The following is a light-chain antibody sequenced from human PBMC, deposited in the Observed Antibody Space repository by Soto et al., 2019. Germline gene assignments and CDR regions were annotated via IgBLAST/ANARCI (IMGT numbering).Light chain of an antibody. CDR3: LLAYSGGRV. V-gene: IGLV7-46*01. J-gene: IGLJ2*01. Sequence: QAVVTQETSVTVSPGGTVTLTCGSSDGPVTSNHYPYWYQQRPGQVPRTLIYDTTNRQSWAPARFSGSLVGVKAALTLSGAQPEDEADYYCLLAYSGGRVFGGGTQLTVL. CDR1: DGPVTSNHY. CDR2: DTT.